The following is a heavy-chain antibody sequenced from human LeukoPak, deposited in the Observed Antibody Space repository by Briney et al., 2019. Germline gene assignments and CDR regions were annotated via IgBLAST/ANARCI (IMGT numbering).Heavy chain of an antibody. CDR2: IYSGGST. CDR1: GFTFSSSA. CDR3: ARGGYYYDSSGYSDY. D-gene: IGHD3-22*01. V-gene: IGHV3-53*04. Sequence: GESLRLSCAASGFTFSSSAMSWVRQAPGKGLEWVSVIYSGGSTYYADSVKGRFTISRHNSKNTLYLQMNSLRAEDTAVYYCARGGYYYDSSGYSDYWGQGTLVTVSS. J-gene: IGHJ4*02.